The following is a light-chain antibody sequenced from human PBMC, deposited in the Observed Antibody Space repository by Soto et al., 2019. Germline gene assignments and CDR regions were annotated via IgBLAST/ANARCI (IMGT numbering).Light chain of an antibody. CDR3: SSWDDSLTGVV. CDR2: NIN. V-gene: IGLV1-44*01. J-gene: IGLJ7*01. CDR1: SSNIGTTT. Sequence: QSALTQPPSASGAPGQRVTISCSGSSSNIGTTTVNWYQHVPGTAPKLLIYNINQRPSGVPDRFSGSRSGTSASLAISGLQSEDEADYHWSSWDDSLTGVVFGRGTQLTLL.